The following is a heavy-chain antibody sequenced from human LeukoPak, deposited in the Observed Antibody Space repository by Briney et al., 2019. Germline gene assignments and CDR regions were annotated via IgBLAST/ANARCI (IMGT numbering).Heavy chain of an antibody. D-gene: IGHD6-19*01. Sequence: GGSLRLSCAASGFTFGSYAMNWVRQAPGKGLEWVSAMSGSGASTNYADSVKGRFTISRHNSKNTLYLQMNSLRAEDTAVYYCAKVSVAGAYYFDYWGQGTLVTVSS. CDR2: MSGSGAST. J-gene: IGHJ4*02. CDR3: AKVSVAGAYYFDY. CDR1: GFTFGSYA. V-gene: IGHV3-23*01.